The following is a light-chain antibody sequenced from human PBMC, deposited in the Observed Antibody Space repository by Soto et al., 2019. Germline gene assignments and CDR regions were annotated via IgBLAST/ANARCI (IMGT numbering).Light chain of an antibody. V-gene: IGLV2-14*01. Sequence: QSALTQPASVSGSPGQSITISCTGTSGDIGMYNYVSWYQHHPGEAPKLLIFEVNNRPSGVSDRFSGSKSGDTASLTISGLQPEDEADYYCSSYTIRSTLVFGGGTKLTVL. J-gene: IGLJ3*02. CDR3: SSYTIRSTLV. CDR2: EVN. CDR1: SGDIGMYNY.